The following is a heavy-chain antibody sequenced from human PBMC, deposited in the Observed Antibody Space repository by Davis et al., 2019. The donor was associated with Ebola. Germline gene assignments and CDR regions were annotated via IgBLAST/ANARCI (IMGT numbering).Heavy chain of an antibody. D-gene: IGHD2-15*01. CDR2: IYPVYSAP. Sequence: GESLKISCKGSGYSFTSYWIGWVRQLPGQRLEWIFIIYPVYSAPCYRPSFQGQVTISADKSISTAYLQWSSLKASDNAMYYCARLDGGAVAATREDYYYYGMDVWGQGTTVTVSS. V-gene: IGHV5-51*01. J-gene: IGHJ6*02. CDR3: ARLDGGAVAATREDYYYYGMDV. CDR1: GYSFTSYW.